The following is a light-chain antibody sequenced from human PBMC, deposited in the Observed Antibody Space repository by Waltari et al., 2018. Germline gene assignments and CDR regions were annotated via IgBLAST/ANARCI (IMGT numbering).Light chain of an antibody. V-gene: IGKV3-20*01. CDR2: DAS. CDR1: QSVSSSS. CDR3: QQYGSSQT. Sequence: EIVLTQSPGTLSVSPGERATLSCRASQSVSSSSLAWYQQKPGQAPRLLIYDASSRATGIPDRFSGSGSGTDFTLIISRLEPEDFAVYYCQQYGSSQTFGQGTK. J-gene: IGKJ1*01.